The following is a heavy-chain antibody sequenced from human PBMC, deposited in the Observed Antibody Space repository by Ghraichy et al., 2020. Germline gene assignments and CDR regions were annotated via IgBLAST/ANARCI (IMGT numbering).Heavy chain of an antibody. D-gene: IGHD3-22*01. CDR3: ARGGDYYDSSGFKWFDP. CDR2: IIPVFGTA. V-gene: IGHV1-69*13. J-gene: IGHJ5*02. Sequence: SVKVSCKASGGTFSSYVISWVRQAPGQGLEWMGGIIPVFGTANYAQKFQGRVTITADESTTTAYMELSSLRSEDTAVYYCARGGDYYDSSGFKWFDPWGQGTLVTAPS. CDR1: GGTFSSYV.